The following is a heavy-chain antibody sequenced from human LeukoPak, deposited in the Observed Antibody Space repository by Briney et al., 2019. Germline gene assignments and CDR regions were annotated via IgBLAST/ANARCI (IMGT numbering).Heavy chain of an antibody. Sequence: TLSLTCTVSSGSISSGGYYWSWIRQHPGKGLEWVGSIYYSGSTYYNPSLKSRVTISVDTSKDQFSLKLSSVTAADTAVYYCARGRPLVGVTTMTAFDIWAKGQWSPSLQ. D-gene: IGHD1-26*01. CDR3: ARGRPLVGVTTMTAFDI. V-gene: IGHV4-31*03. CDR1: SGSISSGGYY. CDR2: IYYSGST. J-gene: IGHJ3*02.